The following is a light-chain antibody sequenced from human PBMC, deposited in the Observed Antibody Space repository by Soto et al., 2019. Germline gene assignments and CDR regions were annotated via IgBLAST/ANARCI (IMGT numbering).Light chain of an antibody. Sequence: DIPMTQSPSTLSASVGDRVTITCRASQSIRSWLAWYQQKPGKAPQLLIYDASNLESGVPSRFSGSGSGTEFTLTISSLQPDDFATYSCQQYDSFSKTFGRGTKVEVK. CDR2: DAS. CDR1: QSIRSW. CDR3: QQYDSFSKT. J-gene: IGKJ1*01. V-gene: IGKV1-5*01.